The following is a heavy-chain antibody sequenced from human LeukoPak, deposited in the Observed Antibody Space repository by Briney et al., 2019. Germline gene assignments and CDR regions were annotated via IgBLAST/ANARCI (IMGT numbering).Heavy chain of an antibody. J-gene: IGHJ4*02. CDR3: ARGGNYYDSSGYYLDSDY. CDR2: IYYSGST. Sequence: SETLSLTCTVSGYSISSGYYWSWIRQPPGKGLEWIGYIYYSGSTYYNPSLKSRVTISVDTSKNQFSLKLSSVTAADTAVYYCARGGNYYDSSGYYLDSDYWGQGTLVTVSS. D-gene: IGHD3-22*01. V-gene: IGHV4-30-4*01. CDR1: GYSISSGYY.